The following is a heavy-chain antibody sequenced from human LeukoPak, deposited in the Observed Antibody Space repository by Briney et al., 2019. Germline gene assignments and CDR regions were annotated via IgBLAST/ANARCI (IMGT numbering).Heavy chain of an antibody. CDR2: IYYSGST. CDR1: GGSISSYY. D-gene: IGHD4-17*01. J-gene: IGHJ4*02. CDR3: ARGPNYGDYDHLDY. V-gene: IGHV4-59*01. Sequence: PSETLSLTCTVSGGSISSYYWSWIRQPPGKGLEWIGYIYYSGSTNYNPSLKSRVTTSVDTSKNQFSLKLSSVTAADTAVYYCARGPNYGDYDHLDYWGQGTLVTVSS.